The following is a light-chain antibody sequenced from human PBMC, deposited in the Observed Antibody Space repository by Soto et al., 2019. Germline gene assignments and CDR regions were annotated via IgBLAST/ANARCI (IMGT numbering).Light chain of an antibody. Sequence: EIVLTQSPGTLSLSPGERATLSCRASQSVSRSYLAWYQQKPGQAPRLLIYGASSGATGIPDRFSGSGSGTDFTLTISRLEPEDFAVYYCQQYGSSPPYTFGQGTKLEIK. CDR2: GAS. CDR1: QSVSRSY. J-gene: IGKJ2*01. V-gene: IGKV3-20*01. CDR3: QQYGSSPPYT.